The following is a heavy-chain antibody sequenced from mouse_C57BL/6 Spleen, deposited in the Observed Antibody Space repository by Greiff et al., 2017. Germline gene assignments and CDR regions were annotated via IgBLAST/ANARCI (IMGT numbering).Heavy chain of an antibody. J-gene: IGHJ3*01. CDR2: IDPSDSYT. Sequence: QVQLQQPGAELVMPGASVKLSCKAYGYTFTSYWMHWVKQRPGQGLEWIGEIDPSDSYTNYNQKFKGKSTLTVDKSSSTAYMQLSSLTSEDSAVYYCAREGLRRESCAYGGQGTLVTVSA. V-gene: IGHV1-69*01. CDR3: AREGLRRESCAY. CDR1: GYTFTSYW. D-gene: IGHD2-4*01.